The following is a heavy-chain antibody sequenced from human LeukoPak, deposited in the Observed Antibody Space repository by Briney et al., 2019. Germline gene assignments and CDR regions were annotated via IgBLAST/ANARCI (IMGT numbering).Heavy chain of an antibody. CDR2: ISSSGSTT. CDR1: GFTFSSYE. Sequence: GGSLRLSCAASGFTFSSYEMNWVRQAPGKGLEWVSYISSSGSTTYYADSVKGRFTISRDNAKNSLYLQMNSLRAEDTAVYYCARTTYYYDSSGYDYWGQGTLVTVSS. J-gene: IGHJ4*02. CDR3: ARTTYYYDSSGYDY. D-gene: IGHD3-22*01. V-gene: IGHV3-48*03.